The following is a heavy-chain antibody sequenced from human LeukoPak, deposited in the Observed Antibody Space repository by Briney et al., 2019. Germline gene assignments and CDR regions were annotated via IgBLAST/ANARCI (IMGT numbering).Heavy chain of an antibody. CDR2: INYSENMDSDNT. J-gene: IGHJ4*01. V-gene: IGHV4-59*08. CDR3: ASHGSSGHDPLT. D-gene: IGHD5-12*01. CDR1: GGSISSYY. Sequence: SETLSLTCTVSGGSISSYYWSWIRQPPGKGLEWIGYINYSENMDSDNTNYSPSLKSRVTISLDTSKSQFSLRLTSVTAADTAVYYCASHGSSGHDPLTWGQGTLVTVSS.